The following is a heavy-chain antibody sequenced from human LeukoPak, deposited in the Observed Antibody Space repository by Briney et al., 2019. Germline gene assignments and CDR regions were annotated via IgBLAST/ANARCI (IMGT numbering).Heavy chain of an antibody. Sequence: GGSLRLSCAASGFTFSSHWMHWVRQAPGKGLVWVSRINNDGSSTSYADSVKGRFTISRDNAKNTLYLQMNSLRAEDTAVYYCARDLNDYVWGSYRPNFGYWGQGTLVTVSS. CDR2: INNDGSST. J-gene: IGHJ4*02. CDR1: GFTFSSHW. V-gene: IGHV3-74*01. D-gene: IGHD3-16*02. CDR3: ARDLNDYVWGSYRPNFGY.